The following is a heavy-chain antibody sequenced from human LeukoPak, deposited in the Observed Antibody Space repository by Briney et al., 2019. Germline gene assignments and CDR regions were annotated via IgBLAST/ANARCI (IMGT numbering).Heavy chain of an antibody. CDR3: ARGPPRTYYDFWSGYLRCDY. J-gene: IGHJ4*02. V-gene: IGHV3-23*01. D-gene: IGHD3-3*01. Sequence: GGSLRLSCAASGFTFNNYAMSWVRQAPGKGLEWVSVITASGGTTYYADSVKGRFTISRDNAKNSLYLQMNSLRAEDTAVYYCARGPPRTYYDFWSGYLRCDYWGQRTLVTVSS. CDR2: ITASGGTT. CDR1: GFTFNNYA.